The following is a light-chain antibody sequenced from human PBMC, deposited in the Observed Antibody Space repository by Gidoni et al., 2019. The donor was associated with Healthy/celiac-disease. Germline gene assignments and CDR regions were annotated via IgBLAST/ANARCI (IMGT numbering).Light chain of an antibody. Sequence: SYVLTQPPSVSVAPGKTARITCGGNNIGSKSVHWYQQKPGQAPVLVIYYDSDRPSGIPERFSGSNSGNTATLTISRVEAGDEADYYWQVWDSSSDHPAAVFGGGTKLTVL. CDR2: YDS. CDR3: QVWDSSSDHPAAV. CDR1: NIGSKS. J-gene: IGLJ2*01. V-gene: IGLV3-21*04.